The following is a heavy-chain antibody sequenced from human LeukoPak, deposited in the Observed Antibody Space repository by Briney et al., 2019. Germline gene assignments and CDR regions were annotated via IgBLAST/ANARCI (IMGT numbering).Heavy chain of an antibody. CDR3: TTDHIPSGTVDY. Sequence: GGSLRLSCAASGFTFSNAWMSWVRQAPGKGLEWVGRIKSKTDGGTTDYAAPVKGRFIISRDDSKNTLYLQMNSLKTEDTAVYFCTTDHIPSGTVDYWGQGTLVTVSS. J-gene: IGHJ4*02. D-gene: IGHD1-26*01. V-gene: IGHV3-15*01. CDR1: GFTFSNAW. CDR2: IKSKTDGGTT.